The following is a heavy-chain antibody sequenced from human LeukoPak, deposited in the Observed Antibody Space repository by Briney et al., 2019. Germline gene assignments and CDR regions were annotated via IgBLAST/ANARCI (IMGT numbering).Heavy chain of an antibody. CDR1: GFIFSNYA. CDR2: TSSDGSKI. D-gene: IGHD5-18*01. CDR3: ARAVDTAMVRYYYYYYYMDV. Sequence: GGSLRLSCAASGFIFSNYAMHWVRQAPGKGLEWVALTSSDGSKIYYADSVKGRFTISRDNSRNTLYLQMNSLRAEDTAVYYCARAVDTAMVRYYYYYYYMDVWGKGTTVTVSS. J-gene: IGHJ6*03. V-gene: IGHV3-30*14.